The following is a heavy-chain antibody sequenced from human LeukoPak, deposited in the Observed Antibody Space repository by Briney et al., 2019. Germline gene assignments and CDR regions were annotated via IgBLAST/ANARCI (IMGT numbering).Heavy chain of an antibody. CDR3: AAFSTIFGVVNLYYFDY. CDR1: GFTFTSSA. J-gene: IGHJ4*02. CDR2: IVVGSGNT. Sequence: ASVKVSCKASGFTFTSSAVQWVRQARGQRLEWIGWIVVGSGNTNYAQKFQERVTITRDMSTSTAYMELSSLRSEDTAVYYCAAFSTIFGVVNLYYFDYWGQGTLVTVSS. D-gene: IGHD3-3*01. V-gene: IGHV1-58*01.